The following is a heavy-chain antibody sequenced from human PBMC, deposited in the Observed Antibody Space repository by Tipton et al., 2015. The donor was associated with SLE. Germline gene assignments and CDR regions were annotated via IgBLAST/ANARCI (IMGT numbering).Heavy chain of an antibody. D-gene: IGHD6-13*01. V-gene: IGHV4-4*08. CDR2: IYTSGST. J-gene: IGHJ5*02. Sequence: LSCTVSGGSISSYYWSWIRQPPGKGLEWIGYIYTSGSTNYNPSLKSRVTISVDTSKNQFSLKLSSVTAADTAVYYCARDRGSSWHNWFDPWGQGTLVTVSS. CDR1: GGSISSYY. CDR3: ARDRGSSWHNWFDP.